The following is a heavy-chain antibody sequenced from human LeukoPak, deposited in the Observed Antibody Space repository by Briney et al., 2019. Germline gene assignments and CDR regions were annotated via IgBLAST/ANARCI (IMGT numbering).Heavy chain of an antibody. CDR3: ARQGGSFEH. V-gene: IGHV4-4*09. Sequence: SETLSLTCTASGGTISSYYWSWIRQPPGKGLEWIEYIYTSGSTNYHPSLKSRVTISVDTSKNQFSLKLSSVTAADTAVYYCARQGGSFEHWGRGTLVTVSS. J-gene: IGHJ1*01. CDR1: GGTISSYY. D-gene: IGHD1-26*01. CDR2: IYTSGST.